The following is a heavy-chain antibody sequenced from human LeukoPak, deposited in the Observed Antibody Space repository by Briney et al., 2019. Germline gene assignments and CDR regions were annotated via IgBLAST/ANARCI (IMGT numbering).Heavy chain of an antibody. CDR3: AKEFHDFWSGYNWGDNWFDP. D-gene: IGHD3-3*01. CDR1: GFTFNSYG. J-gene: IGHJ5*02. V-gene: IGHV3-30*02. CDR2: IRYDGSNK. Sequence: GGSLRLSCAVSGFTFNSYGMHWVRQAQGKGLEWVAFIRYDGSNKYYGDSVKGRFTISRDNSKKMLYLQMNSLRPEDTAVYYCAKEFHDFWSGYNWGDNWFDPWGQGTLVTVSS.